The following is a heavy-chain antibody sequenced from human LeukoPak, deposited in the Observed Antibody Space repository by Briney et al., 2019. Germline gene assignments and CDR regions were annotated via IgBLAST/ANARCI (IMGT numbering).Heavy chain of an antibody. CDR3: ARSSGSYYFDY. V-gene: IGHV3-33*01. CDR1: GFTFSSYG. Sequence: GGSLRLSCAASGFTFSSYGMHWVRQAPGKGLEWVAVIWYDGGNKYYADSVKGRFTISRDNSKNTLYLQMNSLRAEDTAVYYCARSSGSYYFDYWGQGTLVTVSS. J-gene: IGHJ4*02. D-gene: IGHD1-26*01. CDR2: IWYDGGNK.